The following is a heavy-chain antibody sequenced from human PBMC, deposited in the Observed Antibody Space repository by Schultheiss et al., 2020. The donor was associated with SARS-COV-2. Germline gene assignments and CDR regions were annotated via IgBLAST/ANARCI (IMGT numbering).Heavy chain of an antibody. D-gene: IGHD4-11*01. J-gene: IGHJ5*02. Sequence: SETLSLTCTVSGGSISSGGYYWSWIRQHPGKGLEWIGYIYYSGSTYYNPSLKSRVTISVDTSKNQFSLKLSSVTAADTAVYYCARDRHPQYHWFDPWGQGTLVTVS. CDR1: GGSISSGGYY. CDR3: ARDRHPQYHWFDP. CDR2: IYYSGST. V-gene: IGHV4-31*03.